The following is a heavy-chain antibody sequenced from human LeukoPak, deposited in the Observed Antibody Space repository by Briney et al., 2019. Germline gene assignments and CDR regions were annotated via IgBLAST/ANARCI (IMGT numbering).Heavy chain of an antibody. Sequence: GGSLRLSCEASGFAFSRYAMSWVRHPPGRGLEWVSSVSGSGESTFYAASVKRRFTISRDNSKNTLYLQMNNLRGEDTAEYYCAKDMELASWGQGTLVTVSS. D-gene: IGHD1-26*01. CDR3: AKDMELAS. J-gene: IGHJ5*02. V-gene: IGHV3-23*01. CDR1: GFAFSRYA. CDR2: VSGSGEST.